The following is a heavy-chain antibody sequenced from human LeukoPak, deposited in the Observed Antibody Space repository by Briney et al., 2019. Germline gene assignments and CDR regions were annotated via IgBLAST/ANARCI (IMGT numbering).Heavy chain of an antibody. CDR3: ARYSSSAPYHYYYYGMDV. D-gene: IGHD6-6*01. J-gene: IGHJ6*02. V-gene: IGHV1-18*01. Sequence: ASVKVSCKASGYTFTSYGISWVRQAPGQGLEWMGWISAYNGNTNYAQKLQGRVTMTTDTSTSTAYMELRSLRSDDTAVYYCARYSSSAPYHYYYYGMDVWGQGTTVTVSS. CDR2: ISAYNGNT. CDR1: GYTFTSYG.